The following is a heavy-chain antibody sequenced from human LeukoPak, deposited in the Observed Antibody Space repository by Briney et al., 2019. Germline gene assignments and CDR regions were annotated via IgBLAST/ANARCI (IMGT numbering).Heavy chain of an antibody. D-gene: IGHD3-22*01. J-gene: IGHJ4*02. CDR1: GFTFSNSA. CDR2: ISGNGDTT. V-gene: IGHV3-23*01. Sequence: PGGSLRLSCAVSGFTFSNSAMSWVRQAPGKGLEWVSGISGNGDTTYYADSVEGRFTISRDNSENTLYLQMNSLRAEDTAVYYCARRGDDSSGYYYDYWGQGTLVTVSS. CDR3: ARRGDDSSGYYYDY.